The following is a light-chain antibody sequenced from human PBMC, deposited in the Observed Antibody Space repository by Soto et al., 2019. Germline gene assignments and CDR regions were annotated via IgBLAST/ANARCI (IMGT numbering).Light chain of an antibody. CDR2: EVN. V-gene: IGLV2-23*02. J-gene: IGLJ3*02. CDR1: TSDVGSYNF. Sequence: QSVLTQPASVSGSPGQAITISCTGTTSDVGSYNFISWYQQYPGKAPKLIIYEVNKWPLGVSNRFSGSKSGNTASLTISGLQAEDEADYYCCSYAGSITWVFGGGTKVTVL. CDR3: CSYAGSITWV.